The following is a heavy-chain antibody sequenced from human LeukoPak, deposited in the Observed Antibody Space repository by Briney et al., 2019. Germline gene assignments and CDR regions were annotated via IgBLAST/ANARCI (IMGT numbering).Heavy chain of an antibody. Sequence: ASVKGSCKASGYTFTTYAINSVRQATGQGLEWRGWMNPNSGDTGYAQKFQGRVTMTRNTSISTAYMELSSLRSEDTAVYYCARGAPHLLLSYFDYWGQGDLVTVSS. CDR1: GYTFTTYA. D-gene: IGHD2-15*01. CDR2: MNPNSGDT. V-gene: IGHV1-8*02. CDR3: ARGAPHLLLSYFDY. J-gene: IGHJ4*02.